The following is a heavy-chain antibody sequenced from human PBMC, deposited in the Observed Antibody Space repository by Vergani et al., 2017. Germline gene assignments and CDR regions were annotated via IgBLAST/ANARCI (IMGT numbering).Heavy chain of an antibody. D-gene: IGHD6-13*01. J-gene: IGHJ5*02. Sequence: QVQLVQSGAEVKKPGASVKVSCKASGYTFTGYYMHWVRQAPGQGLEWMGWINPNSGGTNYAQKFQGRVTLTRDTSISTAYMELSRLRSDDTAVYYCARSLRPIAAAVLNWFDPWGQGTLVTVSS. CDR1: GYTFTGYY. CDR2: INPNSGGT. CDR3: ARSLRPIAAAVLNWFDP. V-gene: IGHV1-2*02.